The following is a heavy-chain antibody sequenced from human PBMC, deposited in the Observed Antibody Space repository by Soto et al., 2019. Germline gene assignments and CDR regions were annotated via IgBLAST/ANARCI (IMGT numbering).Heavy chain of an antibody. D-gene: IGHD3-3*01. Sequence: GGSLRLSCAASGFTFSSYAMSWVRQAPGKGLEWVSAISGSGGSTYYADPVKGRFTISRDNSKNTLYLQMNSLRAEDTAVYYCAKETDNFWPKTTPLDYWGQGTLVTVSS. V-gene: IGHV3-23*01. CDR2: ISGSGGST. CDR1: GFTFSSYA. CDR3: AKETDNFWPKTTPLDY. J-gene: IGHJ4*02.